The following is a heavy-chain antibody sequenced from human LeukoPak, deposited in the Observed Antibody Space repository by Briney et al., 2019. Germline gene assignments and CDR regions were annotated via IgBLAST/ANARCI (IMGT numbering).Heavy chain of an antibody. V-gene: IGHV4-59*08. Sequence: GSLRLSCAASGFTFSSYAMSWIRQPPGKGLEWIGYIYYSGSTNYNPSLKSRVTISVDTSKNQFSLKLSSVTAADTAVYYCARGPPPDFDYWGRGTLVTVSS. CDR2: IYYSGST. CDR1: GFTFSSYA. CDR3: ARGPPPDFDY. J-gene: IGHJ4*02.